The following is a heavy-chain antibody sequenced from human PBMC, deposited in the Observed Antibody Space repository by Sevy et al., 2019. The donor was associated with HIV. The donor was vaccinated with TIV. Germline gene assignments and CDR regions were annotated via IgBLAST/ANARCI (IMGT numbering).Heavy chain of an antibody. V-gene: IGHV1-24*01. CDR1: GYTLTELS. J-gene: IGHJ6*02. CDR3: ATTKGGRYCSGGSCYPGYYYYGMDV. D-gene: IGHD2-15*01. Sequence: ASVKVSCKVSGYTLTELSMHWVRQAPGKGLEWMGGFDPEDGETIYAQKFQGRVTMTEDTSTDTAYMELSSPRSEDTAVYYCATTKGGRYCSGGSCYPGYYYYGMDVWGQGTTVTVSS. CDR2: FDPEDGET.